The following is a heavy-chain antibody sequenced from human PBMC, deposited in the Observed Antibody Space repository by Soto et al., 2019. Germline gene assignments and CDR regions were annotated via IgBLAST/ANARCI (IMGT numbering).Heavy chain of an antibody. CDR1: GFTVSSNY. V-gene: IGHV3-53*01. CDR2: IYSGGST. D-gene: IGHD6-6*01. J-gene: IGHJ6*02. CDR3: ARGEYSSSPPDYYYGMDV. Sequence: EVQLVESGGGLIQPGGSLRLSCAASGFTVSSNYMSWVRQSPGKGLEWVSVIYSGGSTYYADSVKGRFTISRDNPKNTLYLQMNSLRAEDTAVYYCARGEYSSSPPDYYYGMDVWGQGTTVTVSS.